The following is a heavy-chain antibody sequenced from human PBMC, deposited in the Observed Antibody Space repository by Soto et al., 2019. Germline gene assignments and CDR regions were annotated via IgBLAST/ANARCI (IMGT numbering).Heavy chain of an antibody. J-gene: IGHJ6*02. Sequence: PSETLSLTCTVSGGSISSSSYYWGWIRQPPGKGLEWIGSIYYSGSTYYNPSLKSRVTISVDRSKNQFSLKLSSVTAADMAVYYCARNFPSSELFAEDYNYYYGMDVWGQGTTVTVSS. V-gene: IGHV4-39*07. CDR1: GGSISSSSYY. D-gene: IGHD3-10*02. CDR2: IYYSGST. CDR3: ARNFPSSELFAEDYNYYYGMDV.